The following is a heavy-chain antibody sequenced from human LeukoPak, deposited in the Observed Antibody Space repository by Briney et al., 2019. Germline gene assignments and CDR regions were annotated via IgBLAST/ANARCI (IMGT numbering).Heavy chain of an antibody. Sequence: PGGSLRLPCAASGFTFSSYAMSWVRQAPGKGLEWVSAISGSGGSTYYADSVKGRFTISRDNSKNTLYLQMNSLRAEDTAVYYCAKDQAYYGSGAHFDYWGQGTLVTVSS. CDR2: ISGSGGST. J-gene: IGHJ4*02. CDR3: AKDQAYYGSGAHFDY. V-gene: IGHV3-23*01. D-gene: IGHD3-10*01. CDR1: GFTFSSYA.